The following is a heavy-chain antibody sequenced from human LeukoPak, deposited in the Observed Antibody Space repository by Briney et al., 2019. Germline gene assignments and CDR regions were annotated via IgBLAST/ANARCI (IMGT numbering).Heavy chain of an antibody. Sequence: SETLSLTCTVSGGSVSSGSYYWSWIRQPPGKGLELIGYIYYSGSTNYNPSLKSRVTISVDTSKNQFSLKLSSVTAADTAVYYCARLDYYDSSGTFDYWGQGTLVTVSS. CDR3: ARLDYYDSSGTFDY. CDR1: GGSVSSGSYY. V-gene: IGHV4-61*01. D-gene: IGHD3-22*01. J-gene: IGHJ4*02. CDR2: IYYSGST.